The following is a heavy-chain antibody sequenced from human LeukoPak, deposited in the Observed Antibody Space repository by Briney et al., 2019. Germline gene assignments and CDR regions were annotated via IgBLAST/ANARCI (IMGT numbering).Heavy chain of an antibody. J-gene: IGHJ6*03. V-gene: IGHV3-23*01. Sequence: PGGSLRLSCAASGFTFISYTFSTYAMSWVRQAPGKGLEWVSAVSGSGVSTYYADSVKGRFTISRDNSKNTLYLQMNGLRAEDTAVYYCAKGVEDSGIYYYYYMDVWGKGTTVTVSS. CDR3: AKGVEDSGIYYYYYMDV. CDR2: VSGSGVST. D-gene: IGHD2-15*01. CDR1: GFTFISYTFSTYA.